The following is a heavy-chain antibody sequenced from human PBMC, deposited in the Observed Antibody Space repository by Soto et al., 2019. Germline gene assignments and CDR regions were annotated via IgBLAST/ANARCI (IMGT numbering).Heavy chain of an antibody. CDR3: ARGAATKILVVMYDALEI. CDR1: GFTFTSSA. D-gene: IGHD3-22*01. CDR2: IIVGSGNP. V-gene: IGHV1-58*02. Sequence: GASVKVSCKASGFTFTSSAMQWVRQARGQRLEWIGWIIVGSGNPNYAQKFQGRVTISRDESTRTVNMELSSLRSEDTAVYYCARGAATKILVVMYDALEIWGQGTMVTVSS. J-gene: IGHJ3*02.